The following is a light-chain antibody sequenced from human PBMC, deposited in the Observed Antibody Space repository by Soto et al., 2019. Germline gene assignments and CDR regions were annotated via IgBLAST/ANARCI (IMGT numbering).Light chain of an antibody. CDR2: DAS. CDR1: QSIRTS. V-gene: IGKV3-11*01. CDR3: QQRNVWPPIT. Sequence: DIVLTQSPATLSLTPGERFALSWGVSQSIRTSLAWYQQKPGQAPRLVIFDASNRANSVPARFGGSGSGTDFTLTINSLEPEDFAVYYCQQRNVWPPITFGQGTRLEIK. J-gene: IGKJ5*01.